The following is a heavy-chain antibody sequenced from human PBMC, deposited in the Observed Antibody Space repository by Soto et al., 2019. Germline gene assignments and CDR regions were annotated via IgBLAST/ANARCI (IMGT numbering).Heavy chain of an antibody. CDR3: ARSPLFSGSGNPY. V-gene: IGHV3-66*01. D-gene: IGHD2-15*01. J-gene: IGHJ4*02. CDR1: GFIVSSNY. Sequence: EVQLVESGGGLVQPGGSLRLSCAASGFIVSSNYMTWVRQAPGKGLEWVSVIYSGGSTYYADSVKGRFTISRDNSKNTLYLHMNSLRAEDTAVYYCARSPLFSGSGNPYWGQGTLVTVSS. CDR2: IYSGGST.